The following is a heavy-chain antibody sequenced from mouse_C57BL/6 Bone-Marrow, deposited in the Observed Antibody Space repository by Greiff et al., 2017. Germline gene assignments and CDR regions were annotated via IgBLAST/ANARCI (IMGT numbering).Heavy chain of an antibody. D-gene: IGHD2-1*01. CDR2: IHPSDSDT. CDR1: GYTFISYW. V-gene: IGHV1-74*01. CDR3: AIPVYYGNYVDYAMDY. J-gene: IGHJ4*01. Sequence: VQLQQPGAELVKPGASVKVSCKASGYTFISYWMHWVTQRPGQGLEWFGRIHPSDSDTNYNQKYKGKATLTVDNSSSTAYMQRSSLTSEDAAVYDCAIPVYYGNYVDYAMDYWGQGTSVTVSS.